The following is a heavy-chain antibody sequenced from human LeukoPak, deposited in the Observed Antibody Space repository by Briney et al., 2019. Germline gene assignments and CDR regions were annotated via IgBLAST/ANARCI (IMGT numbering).Heavy chain of an antibody. CDR1: GFTFSSYS. CDR3: ARAFNSRVAGGLYYFDY. V-gene: IGHV3-48*04. CDR2: ISSSSSTI. D-gene: IGHD6-19*01. J-gene: IGHJ4*02. Sequence: PGGSLRLSCAASGFTFSSYSMNWVRQAPGKGLEWVSYISSSSSTIYYADSVKGRFTISRDNAKNSLHLQMNSLRAEDTAVYYCARAFNSRVAGGLYYFDYWGQGTLVTVSS.